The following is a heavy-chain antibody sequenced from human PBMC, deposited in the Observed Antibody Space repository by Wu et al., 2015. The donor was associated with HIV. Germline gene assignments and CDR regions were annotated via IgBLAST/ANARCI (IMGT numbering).Heavy chain of an antibody. CDR2: ISAHSGNT. J-gene: IGHJ4*02. D-gene: IGHD4-11*01. Sequence: QVQLVQSGAEVKKPGSSLRISCKASGGTFSSYAISWVRQAPGQGLEWMGWISAHSGNTFYAQKVQGRVTMTTDKSTNTAYMELRTLKSDDTGVYYCARSTVITDYCDSWGPGTLVTVSS. CDR1: GGTFSSYA. V-gene: IGHV1-18*01. CDR3: ARSTVITDYCDS.